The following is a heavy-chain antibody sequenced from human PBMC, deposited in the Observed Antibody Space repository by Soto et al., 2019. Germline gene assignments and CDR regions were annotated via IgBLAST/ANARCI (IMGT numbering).Heavy chain of an antibody. J-gene: IGHJ6*02. CDR1: GFTFSSSW. Sequence: EVQLVESGGGLVQPGGSLRLSCAASGFTFSSSWMHWVRQAPGKGLVWVSRIDGDGTITSHADSVKGRFTISRDNAKNTLYLQMNSLRAEDTAVYYCARVLIPQRYYYYGMDVWGQGTTVTVSS. V-gene: IGHV3-74*01. CDR3: ARVLIPQRYYYYGMDV. CDR2: IDGDGTIT. D-gene: IGHD1-1*01.